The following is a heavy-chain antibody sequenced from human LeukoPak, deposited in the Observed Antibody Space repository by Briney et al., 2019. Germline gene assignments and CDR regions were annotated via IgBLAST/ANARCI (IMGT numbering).Heavy chain of an antibody. CDR1: GFTFDDYA. CDR3: STGGLLRYFDWLFDNDPRDYYFDY. V-gene: IGHV3-15*01. J-gene: IGHJ4*02. Sequence: PGRSLRLSCAASGFTFDDYAMHWVRKAPGKGLEWVGRIKSKTDGGTTDYAAPVKGRFTISRDDSKNTLYLQMNSLKTEDTAVYYCSTGGLLRYFDWLFDNDPRDYYFDYWGQGTLVTVSS. CDR2: IKSKTDGGTT. D-gene: IGHD3-9*01.